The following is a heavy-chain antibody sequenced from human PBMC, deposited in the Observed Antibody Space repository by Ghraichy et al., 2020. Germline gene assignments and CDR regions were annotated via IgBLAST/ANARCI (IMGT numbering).Heavy chain of an antibody. J-gene: IGHJ3*02. CDR3: ARGGYYDILTGYSDVFDI. V-gene: IGHV4-34*01. CDR1: VGSFSGYS. Sequence: SETLSLTCAVYVGSFSGYSWTWIRQPPGKGLEWIGEINHSGSTNSNPSLKSRLTISVDTSKNQFSLKLSSVTAADTAVYYCARGGYYDILTGYSDVFDIWGQGTMVTVSS. CDR2: INHSGST. D-gene: IGHD3-9*01.